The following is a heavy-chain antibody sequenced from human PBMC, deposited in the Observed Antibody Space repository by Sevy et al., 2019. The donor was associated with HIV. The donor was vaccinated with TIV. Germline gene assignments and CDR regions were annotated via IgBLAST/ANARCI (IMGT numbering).Heavy chain of an antibody. CDR1: GFTFSSYS. CDR3: ARGYCSGGSCYSGFDL. Sequence: GGSLRLSCAASGFTFSSYSMNWVRQAPGKGLEWVSYISSSSSTIYYADSVKGRFTISRDNAKNSLYLQMNSLRDEDTAVHYCARGYCSGGSCYSGFDLWGRGTLVTVSS. J-gene: IGHJ2*01. D-gene: IGHD2-15*01. CDR2: ISSSSSTI. V-gene: IGHV3-48*02.